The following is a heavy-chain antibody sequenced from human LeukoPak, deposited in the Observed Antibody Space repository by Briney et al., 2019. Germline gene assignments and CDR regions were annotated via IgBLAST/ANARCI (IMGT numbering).Heavy chain of an antibody. CDR2: ISNKGGST. V-gene: IGHV3-64D*09. Sequence: PGGSLRLSCSASGFTFSSYGMHWVRQAPGKGLEYVSGISNKGGSTYYADSVKGRFTISRDNSKNTLHLQMSSLIADDTAVYYCVKSGTWADFDSWGQGTLVTVSS. CDR3: VKSGTWADFDS. CDR1: GFTFSSYG. D-gene: IGHD1-26*01. J-gene: IGHJ4*02.